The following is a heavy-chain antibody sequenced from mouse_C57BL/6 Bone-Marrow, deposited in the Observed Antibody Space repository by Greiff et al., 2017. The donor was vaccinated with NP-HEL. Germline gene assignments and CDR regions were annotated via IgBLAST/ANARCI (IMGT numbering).Heavy chain of an antibody. V-gene: IGHV1-74*01. J-gene: IGHJ2*01. D-gene: IGHD3-3*01. CDR1: GYTFTSYW. Sequence: QVQLQQPGAELVKPGASVKVSCKASGYTFTSYWMHWVKQRPGQGLEWIGRLHPSDSDTNYNQKFQGKATLTVDKSSRPAYMQLSSLTSEASAVSYSAIRDVGEFDDWGKGTTLTVS. CDR2: LHPSDSDT. CDR3: AIRDVGEFDD.